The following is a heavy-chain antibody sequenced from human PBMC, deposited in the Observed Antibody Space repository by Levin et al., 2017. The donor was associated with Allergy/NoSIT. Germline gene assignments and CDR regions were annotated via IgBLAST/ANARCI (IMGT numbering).Heavy chain of an antibody. J-gene: IGHJ6*02. CDR3: ARGRGSGSYAVYYGLDV. V-gene: IGHV4-4*02. CDR2: IYDSGST. CDR1: GGSISSTNW. Sequence: QSQTLSLTCAVSGGSISSTNWWSWVRQPPGKGLEWIGEIYDSGSTNYNPSLKSRVTISVDKSKNHFSLRLSSVIAADTAVYYCARGRGSGSYAVYYGLDVWGQGTTVTVSS. D-gene: IGHD3-10*01.